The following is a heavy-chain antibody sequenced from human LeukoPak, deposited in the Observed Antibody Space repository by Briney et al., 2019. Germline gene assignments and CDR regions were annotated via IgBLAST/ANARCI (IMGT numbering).Heavy chain of an antibody. Sequence: SETLSLTCTVSGYSISSGYCWGWIRQHPGKGLEWTGSIYHSGSTYYNPSLKSRVTISVDTSKNQFSLKLSSVTAADTAVSYCARDLDFGVVTGYFDYWGQGTLVTVSS. CDR1: GYSISSGYC. D-gene: IGHD3-3*01. CDR2: IYHSGST. V-gene: IGHV4-38-2*02. CDR3: ARDLDFGVVTGYFDY. J-gene: IGHJ4*02.